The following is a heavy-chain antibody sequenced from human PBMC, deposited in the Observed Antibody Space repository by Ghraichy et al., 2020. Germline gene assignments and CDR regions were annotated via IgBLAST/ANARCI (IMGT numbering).Heavy chain of an antibody. CDR1: GYTFTSYY. V-gene: IGHV1-46*01. D-gene: IGHD5-18*01. CDR2: INPSGGST. Sequence: ASVKVSCKPSGYTFTSYYIHWVRQAPGQGLERMGIINPSGGSTTYAQKFQGRVTMTSDTSTSTVYMDLTSLRTEDTAVYYCARRGGYSLGSYYYYMDVWGEGTTVTVSS. CDR3: ARRGGYSLGSYYYYMDV. J-gene: IGHJ6*03.